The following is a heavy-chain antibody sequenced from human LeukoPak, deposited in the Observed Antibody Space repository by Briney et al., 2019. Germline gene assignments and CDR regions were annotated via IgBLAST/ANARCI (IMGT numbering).Heavy chain of an antibody. V-gene: IGHV3-11*04. CDR1: GFTFSAYC. CDR3: ARGAGWYYYYMDV. Sequence: GGSLRLSCATSGFTFSAYCLSWVRQAPGKGLEWVSHITRPGTTTYYAESVRGRFTISRDNAKNSLYLQMNSLRAEDTAVYYCARGAGWYYYYMDVWGKGTTVTISS. CDR2: ITRPGTTT. D-gene: IGHD5-24*01. J-gene: IGHJ6*03.